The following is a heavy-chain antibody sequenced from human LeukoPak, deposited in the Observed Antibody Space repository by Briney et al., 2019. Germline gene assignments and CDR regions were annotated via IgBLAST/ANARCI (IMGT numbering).Heavy chain of an antibody. CDR3: ARVSSHREFVP. V-gene: IGHV3-30*03. CDR1: GFTFSSYG. D-gene: IGHD6-13*01. J-gene: IGHJ5*02. Sequence: PGGSLRLSCAASGFTFSSYGMHWVRQAPGKGLEWVAVISYDGSNKYYADSVKGRFTISRDNSKNTLYLQMNSLRAEDTAVYYCARVSSHREFVPWGQGTLVTVSS. CDR2: ISYDGSNK.